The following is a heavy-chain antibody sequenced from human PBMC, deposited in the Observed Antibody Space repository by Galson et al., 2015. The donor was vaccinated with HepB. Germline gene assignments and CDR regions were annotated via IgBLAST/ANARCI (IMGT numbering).Heavy chain of an antibody. Sequence: SLRLSCAVSGFTLGDYSMSWFRQAPGKGLEWVGFITSKAYGGTTEYVASVKGRFTISRDDSKSIAFLQINSLKSEDTAVYYCSRSHYGGDRYHYYGMDVWGQGTTVTVSS. J-gene: IGHJ6*02. CDR3: SRSHYGGDRYHYYGMDV. V-gene: IGHV3-49*03. D-gene: IGHD2-21*02. CDR2: ITSKAYGGTT. CDR1: GFTLGDYS.